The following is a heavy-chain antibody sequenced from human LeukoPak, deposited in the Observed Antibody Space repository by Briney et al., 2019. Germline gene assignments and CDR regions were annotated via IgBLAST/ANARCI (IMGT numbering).Heavy chain of an antibody. Sequence: GGSLRLSCAASGFTFSSYGMSWVRQAPGKGLEWVSAISGSGGSTYYADSVKGRFTISRDNAKNSLSLQMNSLRAEDTAVYYCATHGYNRDYYFDYWGQGTLVTVSP. CDR1: GFTFSSYG. V-gene: IGHV3-23*01. D-gene: IGHD5-24*01. CDR2: ISGSGGST. J-gene: IGHJ4*02. CDR3: ATHGYNRDYYFDY.